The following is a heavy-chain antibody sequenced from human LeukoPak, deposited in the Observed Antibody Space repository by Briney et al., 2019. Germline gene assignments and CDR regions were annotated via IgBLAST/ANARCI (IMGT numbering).Heavy chain of an antibody. D-gene: IGHD3-22*01. CDR2: INSRGSSI. CDR3: ARSGMIDPFDD. J-gene: IGHJ4*02. Sequence: GGSLRLSCAASGFTFNDYYMSWIRQAPGKGLEWVSYINSRGSSIYYADSVKGRFTISRDNAKNSLYLQMNSLRAEDTAVYYCARSGMIDPFDDWGQGTLVTVSS. CDR1: GFTFNDYY. V-gene: IGHV3-11*01.